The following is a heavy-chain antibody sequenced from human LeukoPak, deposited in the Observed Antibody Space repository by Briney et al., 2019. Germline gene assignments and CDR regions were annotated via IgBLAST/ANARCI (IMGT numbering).Heavy chain of an antibody. CDR1: GFTVSSNY. CDR3: ASGYCSGGHCYSVYFQH. J-gene: IGHJ1*01. V-gene: IGHV3-53*01. Sequence: GGSLRPSCAASGFTVSSNYMNWVRQAPGKGLEWVSVIYSGGNTYYTDSVKGRFTISRDNSKNTLYLQMNSLRAEDTAVYYCASGYCSGGHCYSVYFQHWGQGTLVTVSS. D-gene: IGHD2-15*01. CDR2: IYSGGNT.